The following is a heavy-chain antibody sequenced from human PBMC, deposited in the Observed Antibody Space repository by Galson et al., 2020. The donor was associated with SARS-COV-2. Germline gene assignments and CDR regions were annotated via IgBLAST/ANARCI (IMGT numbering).Heavy chain of an antibody. CDR3: ARTPQLWSFYFDY. CDR1: GFSLSDGPMG. D-gene: IGHD3-10*01. V-gene: IGHV2-26*01. J-gene: IGHJ4*02. CDR2: IFSTDEK. Sequence: SGPTLVKPTETLTLTCTVSGFSLSDGPMGVSWIRQPPGKALEWLAHIFSTDEKSYNTSLKSRLTISKDTSLSQVVLTMTNMDPADTATYYCARTPQLWSFYFDYWGQGTLVTVSS.